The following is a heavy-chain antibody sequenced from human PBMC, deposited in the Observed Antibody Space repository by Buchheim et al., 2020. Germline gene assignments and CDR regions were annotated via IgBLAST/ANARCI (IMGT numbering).Heavy chain of an antibody. CDR3: ARDFGYCSGGICHFFDY. CDR1: GFTFNTYA. Sequence: QVQLVESGGDVVQPGTSLRLSCAASGFTFNTYAMHWVRQAPGKGREWVAVFSYDGSKIYYVDSVKGRFTISRDNSKNTLFLQMNSLRADDTAVYYCARDFGYCSGGICHFFDYWGQGTL. CDR2: FSYDGSKI. J-gene: IGHJ4*02. V-gene: IGHV3-30*03. D-gene: IGHD2-15*01.